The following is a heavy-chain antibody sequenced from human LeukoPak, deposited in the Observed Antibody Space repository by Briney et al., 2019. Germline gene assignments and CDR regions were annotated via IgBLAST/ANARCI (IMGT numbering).Heavy chain of an antibody. V-gene: IGHV1-69*06. CDR3: ARGFIDEYAFDI. D-gene: IGHD3-16*02. CDR2: IIPIFGTA. Sequence: SVKVSCKASGGTFSSYAISWVRQAPGQGLEWMGGIIPIFGTANYAQKFQGRVTITADKSTSTAYMELSSLRSEDTAVYYCARGFIDEYAFDIWGQGTMVTVSS. CDR1: GGTFSSYA. J-gene: IGHJ3*02.